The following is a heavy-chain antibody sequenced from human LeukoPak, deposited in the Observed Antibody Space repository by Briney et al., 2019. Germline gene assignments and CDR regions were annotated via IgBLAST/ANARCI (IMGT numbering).Heavy chain of an antibody. Sequence: GGSLRLSCAASGFTFSSYAISWVRQAPGKGLEWVSTISGSGGRTYYADSVKGRFTISRDNAKNSLYLQMNSLRAEDTALYYCARDSTSCRGCAFDIWGQGTMVTVSS. CDR2: ISGSGGRT. V-gene: IGHV3-23*01. CDR3: ARDSTSCRGCAFDI. J-gene: IGHJ3*02. CDR1: GFTFSSYA. D-gene: IGHD2-2*01.